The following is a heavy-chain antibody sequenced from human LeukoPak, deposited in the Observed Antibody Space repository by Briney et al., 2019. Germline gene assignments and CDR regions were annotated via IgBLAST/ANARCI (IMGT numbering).Heavy chain of an antibody. CDR3: ARPRVVVPAAKIPNWFDP. Sequence: GASLKISCKGSGYSFTSYWIGWVRQMPGKGLKWMGIIYPGDSDARYSPSFQGQVTISADKSISTAYLQWSSLKASDTAMYYCARPRVVVPAAKIPNWFDPWGQGTLVTVSS. CDR1: GYSFTSYW. J-gene: IGHJ5*02. V-gene: IGHV5-51*01. D-gene: IGHD2-2*01. CDR2: IYPGDSDA.